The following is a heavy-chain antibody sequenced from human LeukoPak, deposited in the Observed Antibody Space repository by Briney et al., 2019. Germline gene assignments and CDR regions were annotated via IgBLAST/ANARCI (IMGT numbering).Heavy chain of an antibody. Sequence: ASVKVSCKASGYTFTTYGITWVPQAPGQGLEWMGWISAYNGNTNYAQKLQGRVTMTTDTSTSTAYMELRSLRSDDTAVYYCARAPEWSGYSYGYFDYWGQGTLVTVSS. CDR2: ISAYNGNT. CDR3: ARAPEWSGYSYGYFDY. V-gene: IGHV1-18*01. CDR1: GYTFTTYG. D-gene: IGHD5-18*01. J-gene: IGHJ4*02.